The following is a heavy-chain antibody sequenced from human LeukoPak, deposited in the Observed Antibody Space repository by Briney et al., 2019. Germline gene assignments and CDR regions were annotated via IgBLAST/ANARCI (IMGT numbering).Heavy chain of an antibody. CDR1: GFTFSSYA. J-gene: IGHJ4*02. V-gene: IGHV3-30-3*01. CDR2: ISYDGSNK. CDR3: ARDSSAYFDY. Sequence: GRSLRLSCAASGFTFSSYAMHWVRQAPGKGLEWVAVISYDGSNKYYADSVKGRFTISRDNSKNTLYLQMNSLRAEDTAVYYCARDSSAYFDYWGQRTLVTVSS.